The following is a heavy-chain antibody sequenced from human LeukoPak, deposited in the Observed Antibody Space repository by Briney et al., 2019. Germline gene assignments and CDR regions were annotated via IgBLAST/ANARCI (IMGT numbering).Heavy chain of an antibody. CDR2: ISGSGGST. D-gene: IGHD6-13*01. CDR3: AKDSSSRFFVRIGFDP. Sequence: GGSLRLSCAASGFTFSSYAMSWVRQAPGKGLEWVSAISGSGGSTYYADSVKGRFTISRDNSKNTLYLQMNSLRAEDTAVYYCAKDSSSRFFVRIGFDPWGQGTLVTVSS. J-gene: IGHJ5*02. V-gene: IGHV3-23*01. CDR1: GFTFSSYA.